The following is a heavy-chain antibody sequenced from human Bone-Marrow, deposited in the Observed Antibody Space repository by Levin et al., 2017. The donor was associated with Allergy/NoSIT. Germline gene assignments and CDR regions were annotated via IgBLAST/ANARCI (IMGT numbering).Heavy chain of an antibody. V-gene: IGHV3-9*01. CDR3: AKDMTQDFWSGSFDY. J-gene: IGHJ4*02. D-gene: IGHD3-3*01. CDR1: GFTFDDYA. CDR2: IGSDSGSI. Sequence: GGSLRLSCAASGFTFDDYAMHWVRQAPGKGLEWVSGIGSDSGSIAYADSVKGRFTISRDNAKNSLYLQMNSLRAEDRALYYCAKDMTQDFWSGSFDYWGRGILVTVTS.